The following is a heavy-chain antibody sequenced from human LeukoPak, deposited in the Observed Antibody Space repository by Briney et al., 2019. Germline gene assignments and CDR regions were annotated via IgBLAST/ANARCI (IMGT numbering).Heavy chain of an antibody. Sequence: ASVKVSCKASGYTFTGYYMHWVRQAPGQGLEWMGWINPNSGGTNYAQKFQGRVTMTRDTSISTAYMELSRLRSDDTVVYYCARVGSGYYYYFDYWGQGTLVTVSS. J-gene: IGHJ4*02. CDR1: GYTFTGYY. D-gene: IGHD3-22*01. CDR3: ARVGSGYYYYFDY. V-gene: IGHV1-2*02. CDR2: INPNSGGT.